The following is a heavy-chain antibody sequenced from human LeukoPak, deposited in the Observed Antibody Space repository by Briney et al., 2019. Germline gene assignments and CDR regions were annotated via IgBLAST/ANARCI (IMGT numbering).Heavy chain of an antibody. D-gene: IGHD3-22*01. Sequence: PGGSLRLSCAASGFTFRSYAMSWVRQAPGKGVEWVSAISGSGGSTYYADSVKGRFTISRDNSKNTLYLQMNSLRAEDTAVYYCAKVGTMIVAGPWDYWGQGTLVTVSS. J-gene: IGHJ4*02. CDR1: GFTFRSYA. V-gene: IGHV3-23*01. CDR2: ISGSGGST. CDR3: AKVGTMIVAGPWDY.